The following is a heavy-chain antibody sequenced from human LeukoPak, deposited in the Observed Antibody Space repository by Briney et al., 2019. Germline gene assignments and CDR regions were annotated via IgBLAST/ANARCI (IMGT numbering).Heavy chain of an antibody. CDR1: GYTFTSYD. Sequence: ASVKVSCKASGYTFTSYDINWVRQATGQGLEWMGWMNPNSGNTGYAQKFQGRVTMTRNTSISTAYMELSSLRSEDTAVYYCARGHENYYGSGSYTEIDYWGQGTLVTVSS. CDR3: ARGHENYYGSGSYTEIDY. J-gene: IGHJ4*02. V-gene: IGHV1-8*01. CDR2: MNPNSGNT. D-gene: IGHD3-10*01.